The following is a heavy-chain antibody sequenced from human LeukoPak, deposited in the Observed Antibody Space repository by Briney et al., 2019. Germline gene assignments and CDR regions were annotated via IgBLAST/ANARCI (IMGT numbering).Heavy chain of an antibody. CDR1: GFTFSSYG. V-gene: IGHV3-21*01. D-gene: IGHD1-26*01. Sequence: PGGSLRLSCAASGFTFSSYGMHWVRQAPGKGLEWVSSISSSSSYIYYADSVKGRFTISRDNAKNSLYLQMNSLRAEDTAVYYCARDFRSAGNNYWGQGTLVTVSS. J-gene: IGHJ4*02. CDR2: ISSSSSYI. CDR3: ARDFRSAGNNY.